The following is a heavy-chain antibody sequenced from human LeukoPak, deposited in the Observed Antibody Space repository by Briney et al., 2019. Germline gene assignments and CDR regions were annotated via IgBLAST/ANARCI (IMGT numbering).Heavy chain of an antibody. J-gene: IGHJ6*04. Sequence: ASVKVSCKASGYTFTSYDINWVRQATGQGLEWMGWMNPNSGNTGYAQKFQGRVTITADKSTSTAYMELSSLRSEDTAVYYCASVGDYGDYDYYYYGMDVWGKGTTVTVSS. V-gene: IGHV1-8*01. D-gene: IGHD4-17*01. CDR2: MNPNSGNT. CDR1: GYTFTSYD. CDR3: ASVGDYGDYDYYYYGMDV.